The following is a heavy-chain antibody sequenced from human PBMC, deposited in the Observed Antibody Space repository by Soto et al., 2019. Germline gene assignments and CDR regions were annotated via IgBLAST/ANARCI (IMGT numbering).Heavy chain of an antibody. CDR2: ISGSGGST. CDR1: GFTFSSYA. V-gene: IGHV3-23*01. CDR3: AKPPYSGYDYYYYYMDV. Sequence: GESLKISCAASGFTFSSYAMSWVRQAPGKGLEWVSAISGSGGSTYYADSVKGRFTISRDNSKNTLYLQMNSLRAEDTAVYYCAKPPYSGYDYYYYYMDVWGKGTTVTVSS. D-gene: IGHD5-12*01. J-gene: IGHJ6*03.